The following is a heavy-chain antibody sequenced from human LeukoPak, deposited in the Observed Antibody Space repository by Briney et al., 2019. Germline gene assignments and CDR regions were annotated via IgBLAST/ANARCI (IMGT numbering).Heavy chain of an antibody. CDR3: ARNWKDY. CDR2: ISYDGSNK. CDR1: GFTFSSYA. Sequence: PGGSLRLSCAASGFTFSSYAMHWVRQAPGKGLEWVAVISYDGSNKYYADSVKGRFTISRDNSKNTLYLQMNSLRAEDTAVYYCARNWKDYWGQGTLVSVSS. D-gene: IGHD1-1*01. J-gene: IGHJ4*02. V-gene: IGHV3-30*01.